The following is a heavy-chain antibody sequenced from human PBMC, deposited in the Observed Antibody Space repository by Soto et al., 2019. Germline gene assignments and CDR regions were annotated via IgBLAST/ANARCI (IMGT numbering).Heavy chain of an antibody. CDR2: IYYSGYT. V-gene: IGHV4-59*01. D-gene: IGHD6-13*01. CDR3: ARGGYRSGWYYFDY. J-gene: IGHJ4*02. CDR1: GGSISTYY. Sequence: QVQLQESGPGLVKPSETLSLTCTVSGGSISTYYWTWIRQPPGKGLEWIGYIYYSGYTNYNPSLKSRLTIAIDTSKNQFSLKFSSVTAADTAEYYCARGGYRSGWYYFDYWGQGTMVTVSS.